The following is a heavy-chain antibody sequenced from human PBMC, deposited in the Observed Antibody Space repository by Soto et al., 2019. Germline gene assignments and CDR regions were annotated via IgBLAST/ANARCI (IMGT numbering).Heavy chain of an antibody. J-gene: IGHJ1*01. CDR1: GGSISSYY. V-gene: IGHV4-59*01. Sequence: SETLSLTCTVSGGSISSYYWSWIRQPPGKGLEWIGYIYYSGSTNYNPSLKSRVTISVDTSKNQFSLKLSSVTAADTAVYYCARGSFLGGSSAEYFQHWGQGTLVTVSS. CDR3: ARGSFLGGSSAEYFQH. D-gene: IGHD3-16*01. CDR2: IYYSGST.